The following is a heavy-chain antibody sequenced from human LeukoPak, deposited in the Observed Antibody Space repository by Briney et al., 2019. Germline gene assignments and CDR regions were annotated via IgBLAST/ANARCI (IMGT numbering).Heavy chain of an antibody. V-gene: IGHV3-21*01. J-gene: IGHJ5*02. CDR3: ARDRADCSGGSCYSDWFDP. Sequence: PGGSLRLSCAASGFTFSSYSMNWVRQAPGKGLEWVSSISSSSSYIYYADSVKGRFTISRDNAKNSLYLQMNSLRAEDTAAYYCARDRADCSGGSCYSDWFDPWGQGTLVTVSS. D-gene: IGHD2-15*01. CDR1: GFTFSSYS. CDR2: ISSSSSYI.